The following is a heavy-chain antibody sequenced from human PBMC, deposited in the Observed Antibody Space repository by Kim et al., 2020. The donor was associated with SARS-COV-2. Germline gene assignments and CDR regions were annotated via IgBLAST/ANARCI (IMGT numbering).Heavy chain of an antibody. CDR3: ARPSWFGDDTRNWFDL. CDR2: IHYTGNT. J-gene: IGHJ5*02. Sequence: SETLSLTCAVSGGSINAGGFSWSWIRQPPGKGLEWIGHIHYTGNTYHNPSLNSRATISVDRSKNQFSLKLTSVTAADTAVYYCARPSWFGDDTRNWFDLWGRGNLVTVSS. V-gene: IGHV4-30-2*01. CDR1: GGSINAGGFS. D-gene: IGHD3-10*01.